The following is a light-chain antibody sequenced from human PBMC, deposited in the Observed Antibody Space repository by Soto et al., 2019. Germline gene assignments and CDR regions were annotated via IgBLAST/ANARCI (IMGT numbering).Light chain of an antibody. V-gene: IGLV2-14*01. Sequence: QSALTQPGPGSGAPGQSITLSCTGTSSDIGAFNYVSWYQQHPGKAPKLIIYEASNRPSGVSNRFSGSKSGNTASLTISGLQAEDEADYYCSSYTSSSTLVVFGGGTKVTVL. CDR3: SSYTSSSTLVV. J-gene: IGLJ2*01. CDR1: SSDIGAFNY. CDR2: EAS.